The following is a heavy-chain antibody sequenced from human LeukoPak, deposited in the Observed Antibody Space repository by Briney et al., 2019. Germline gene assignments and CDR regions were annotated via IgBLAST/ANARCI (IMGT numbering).Heavy chain of an antibody. Sequence: SQTLSLTCTVSGGSISSGGYYWSWIRQHPGTGLEWIGYIYYSGSTYYNPSLKSRVTISVDTSKNQFSLKLSSVTAADTAVYYCASVLRWPYYFDYWGQGTLVTVSS. CDR1: GGSISSGGYY. CDR3: ASVLRWPYYFDY. CDR2: IYYSGST. V-gene: IGHV4-31*03. D-gene: IGHD4-23*01. J-gene: IGHJ4*02.